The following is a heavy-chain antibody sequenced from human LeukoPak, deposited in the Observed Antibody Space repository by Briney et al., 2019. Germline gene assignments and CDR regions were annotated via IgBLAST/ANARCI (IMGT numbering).Heavy chain of an antibody. V-gene: IGHV4-34*01. CDR2: INHSGST. CDR3: ARRLLRYFDWRPFDP. Sequence: SETLSLTCAVYGGSFSGYYWSWIRQPPGKGLEWVGEINHSGSTNYNPSLKSGVTISVDTSKNQFSLKLSPMTAADTAVYYCARRLLRYFDWRPFDPWGEGTLVTVSS. J-gene: IGHJ5*02. D-gene: IGHD3-9*01. CDR1: GGSFSGYY.